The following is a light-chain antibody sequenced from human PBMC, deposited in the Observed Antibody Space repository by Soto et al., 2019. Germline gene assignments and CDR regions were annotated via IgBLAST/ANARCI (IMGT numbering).Light chain of an antibody. CDR1: QSVSNSY. J-gene: IGKJ1*01. CDR3: QQYGSSPWT. Sequence: EIVLTQSPGTLSLSPGERATLSCRASQSVSNSYIAWYQQKPGQAPRLLIYGASSRATGIPDRLSGSGSGTDFTVTISGREPEDFAVYCCQQYGSSPWTFGQGTKVEIK. V-gene: IGKV3-20*01. CDR2: GAS.